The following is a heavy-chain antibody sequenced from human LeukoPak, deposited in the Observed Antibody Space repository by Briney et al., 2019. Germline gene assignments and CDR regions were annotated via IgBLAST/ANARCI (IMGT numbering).Heavy chain of an antibody. V-gene: IGHV3-48*01. CDR1: EFAFSTYN. CDR2: ISTGSSTT. J-gene: IGHJ4*02. D-gene: IGHD2-21*01. CDR3: AKHGGYSESYFEY. Sequence: GGSLRLSCAASEFAFSTYNMNWVRQAPGKGLEWVSYISTGSSTTYYAGSVKGRFTISRDNSKNTLYLQINNLRAEDTAVYYCAKHGGYSESYFEYWGQGTLVTVSS.